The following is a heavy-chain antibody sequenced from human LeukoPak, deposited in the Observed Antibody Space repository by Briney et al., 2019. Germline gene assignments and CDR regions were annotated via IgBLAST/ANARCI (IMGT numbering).Heavy chain of an antibody. CDR3: AKLISPYDY. V-gene: IGHV3-30*02. Sequence: GGSLRLSCEASGFSFSSYGLHWVRQAPGMGLEWVAFIRYDGTNKYYADSVKGRFTISRDNSKNTLYLQMNSLRAEDTAVYYCAKLISPYDYWGQGTLVLVSS. J-gene: IGHJ4*02. CDR1: GFSFSSYG. CDR2: IRYDGTNK.